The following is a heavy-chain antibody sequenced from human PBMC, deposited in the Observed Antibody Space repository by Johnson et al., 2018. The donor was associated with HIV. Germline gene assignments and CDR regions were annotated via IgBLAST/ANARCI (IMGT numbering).Heavy chain of an antibody. CDR3: WGYSTSSNAAFDI. CDR2: IAYDGSKK. V-gene: IGHV3-30*03. CDR1: GFTFSSYA. Sequence: QVQLVESGGGLVQPGKSLRLSCAASGFTFSSYAIHWVRQAPGKGLEWVAIIAYDGSKKYYTDSVKGRFTISRDNSKNTLFLQMNSLRAEDTAVYYCWGYSTSSNAAFDIWGQGTMVTVSS. D-gene: IGHD6-6*01. J-gene: IGHJ3*02.